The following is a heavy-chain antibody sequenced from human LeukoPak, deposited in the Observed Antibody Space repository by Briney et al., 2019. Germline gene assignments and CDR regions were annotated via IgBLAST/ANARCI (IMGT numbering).Heavy chain of an antibody. D-gene: IGHD3-22*01. CDR1: GFTFSSYS. V-gene: IGHV3-21*04. Sequence: GGSLRLSCAASGFTFSSYSMNWVRQAPGKGLEWVSSISSSSSYIYYADSVKGRFTISRDNSKNTLYLQMNSLRAEDTAVYYCAKDVQYYDSSGYYFAFDIWGQGTMVTVSS. J-gene: IGHJ3*02. CDR2: ISSSSSYI. CDR3: AKDVQYYDSSGYYFAFDI.